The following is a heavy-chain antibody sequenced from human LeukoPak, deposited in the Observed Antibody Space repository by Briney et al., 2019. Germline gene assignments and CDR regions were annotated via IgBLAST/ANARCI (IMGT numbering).Heavy chain of an antibody. CDR1: GGSISSGSYY. J-gene: IGHJ4*02. V-gene: IGHV4-61*02. CDR3: ARAIDYGDSYYFDY. Sequence: SQTLSLTCTVSGGSISSGSYYWSWIRQPAGKGLEWIGRIYTSGSTNYNPSLKSRVTISVDRSKNQFSLKLSSVTAADTAVYYCARAIDYGDSYYFDYWGQGTLVTVSS. CDR2: IYTSGST. D-gene: IGHD4-17*01.